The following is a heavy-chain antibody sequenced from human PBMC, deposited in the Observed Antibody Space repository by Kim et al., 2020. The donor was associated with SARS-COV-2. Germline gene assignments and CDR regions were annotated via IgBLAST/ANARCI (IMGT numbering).Heavy chain of an antibody. CDR2: INPNSGGT. CDR3: ARGESCRIFDP. CDR1: RYTFTDYY. V-gene: IGHV1-2*02. D-gene: IGHD3-16*01. Sequence: ASVKVSCKASRYTFTDYYIHWVRQAPGQGLEWMGRINPNSGGTDYAQMFRGRLTMTRDTSTSTGYMELSRLRSDDTAVYYCARGESCRIFDPWGQGTLVTVSS. J-gene: IGHJ5*02.